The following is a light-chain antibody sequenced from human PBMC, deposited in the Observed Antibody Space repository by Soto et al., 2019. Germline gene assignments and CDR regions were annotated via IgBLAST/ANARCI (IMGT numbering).Light chain of an antibody. V-gene: IGKV3-20*01. Sequence: EIVLTQSPGTLSLSPGERATLSCRASQSVSSSYLAWYQQKPGQAPRLLIYGESSRATGIPDRFSGSGSGTDFTITISRLEPEDFAVYYGQQYGRSRTYGYGTKVEMK. CDR1: QSVSSSY. CDR2: GES. J-gene: IGKJ1*01. CDR3: QQYGRSRT.